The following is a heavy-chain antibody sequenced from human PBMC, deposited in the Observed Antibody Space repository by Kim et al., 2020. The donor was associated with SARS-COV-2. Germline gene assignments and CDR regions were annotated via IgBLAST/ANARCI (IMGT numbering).Heavy chain of an antibody. CDR2: IYYSGST. CDR3: AGEGYQLLPYYMDV. CDR1: GGSISSGDYY. D-gene: IGHD2-2*01. J-gene: IGHJ6*03. Sequence: SETLSLTCTVSGGSISSGDYYWSWIRQPPGKGLEWIGYIYYSGSTYYNPSLKSRVTISVDTSKNQFSLKLSSVTAADTAVYYCAGEGYQLLPYYMDVWGKGTTVTVSS. V-gene: IGHV4-30-4*01.